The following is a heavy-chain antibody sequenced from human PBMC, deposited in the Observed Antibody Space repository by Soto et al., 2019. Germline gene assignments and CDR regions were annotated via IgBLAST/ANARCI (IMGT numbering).Heavy chain of an antibody. D-gene: IGHD3-9*01. CDR2: IYYSGST. CDR1: GGSISSYY. Sequence: SETLSLTCTVSGGSISSYYWSWIRQPPGKGLEWIGYIYYSGSTNYNPSLKSRVTISVDTSKNQFSLKLSSVTAADTAVYYCARGGTGYDILTLYYYYMDVWGKGTTVTVSS. J-gene: IGHJ6*03. CDR3: ARGGTGYDILTLYYYYMDV. V-gene: IGHV4-59*01.